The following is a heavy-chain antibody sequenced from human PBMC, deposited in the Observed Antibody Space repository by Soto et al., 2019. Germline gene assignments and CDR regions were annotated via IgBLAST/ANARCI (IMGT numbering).Heavy chain of an antibody. Sequence: GGCRSLSWIGCGFRFSAYSIRWVPRAAGEGLEWVSSTSSRSDIYYADSVKGRFTISRDNAKNSVSLQMNSLRAEDTAVYYCAREYTACPLTYGEDVSRQGTTV. CDR1: GFRFSAYS. J-gene: IGHJ6*01. D-gene: IGHD2-2*02. CDR3: AREYTACPLTYGEDV. CDR2: TSSRSDI. V-gene: IGHV3-21*01.